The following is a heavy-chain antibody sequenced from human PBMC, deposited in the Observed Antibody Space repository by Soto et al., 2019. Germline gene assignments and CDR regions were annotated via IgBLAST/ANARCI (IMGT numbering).Heavy chain of an antibody. V-gene: IGHV4-39*01. J-gene: IGHJ4*02. CDR3: AVIVATNFDY. D-gene: IGHD5-12*01. CDR2: IHYSGST. Sequence: QLQLQESGPGLVKPSETLSLTCTVSGGSISSSSYYWGWIRQPPGKGLEWIGSIHYSGSTYYNPSLKSRVTISVDTSKSQFSLKLSSVTAADTAVYYCAVIVATNFDYWGQGTLVTVSS. CDR1: GGSISSSSYY.